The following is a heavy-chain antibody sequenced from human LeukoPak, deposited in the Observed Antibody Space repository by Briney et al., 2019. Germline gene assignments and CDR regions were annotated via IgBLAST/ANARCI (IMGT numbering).Heavy chain of an antibody. J-gene: IGHJ4*02. CDR1: GGSISSYY. Sequence: SETLSLTCTVSGGSISSYYWSWIRQPPGKGLEWIGYIYYSGSTNYNPSLKSRVTISVDTSKNQFSLKLSSVTAADTAVYYCARVPPYYDSSGYQGAFDYWGQGTLVTVSS. CDR3: ARVPPYYDSSGYQGAFDY. CDR2: IYYSGST. V-gene: IGHV4-59*01. D-gene: IGHD3-22*01.